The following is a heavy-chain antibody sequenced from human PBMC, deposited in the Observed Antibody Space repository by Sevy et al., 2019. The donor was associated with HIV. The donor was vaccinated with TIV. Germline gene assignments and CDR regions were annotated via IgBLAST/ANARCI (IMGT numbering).Heavy chain of an antibody. D-gene: IGHD3-10*01. Sequence: GGSLRLSCAASGFTVSSNYMSWVRQAPGKGLEWVSVIYSGGSTYYADSVKGRFTISGDNSKNTLYLQMNSLRAEDTAVYYCARAGYYGSGSYKNYYYGMDVWGQGTTVTVSS. V-gene: IGHV3-53*01. J-gene: IGHJ6*02. CDR1: GFTVSSNY. CDR2: IYSGGST. CDR3: ARAGYYGSGSYKNYYYGMDV.